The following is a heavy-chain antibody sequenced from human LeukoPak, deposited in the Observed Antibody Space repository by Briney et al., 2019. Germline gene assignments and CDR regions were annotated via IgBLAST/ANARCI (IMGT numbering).Heavy chain of an antibody. V-gene: IGHV3-15*01. D-gene: IGHD3-22*01. CDR3: TTDRSPYYYDRAEYFQH. J-gene: IGHJ1*01. CDR1: GFTFSNAW. Sequence: GGSLRLSCAASGFTFSNAWMSWVRQAPGKGLEWVGRIKSKTDGGTTDYAAPVKGRFTISRDDSKNTLYLQMNSLKTEDTAVYYCTTDRSPYYYDRAEYFQHWGQGTLVTVSS. CDR2: IKSKTDGGTT.